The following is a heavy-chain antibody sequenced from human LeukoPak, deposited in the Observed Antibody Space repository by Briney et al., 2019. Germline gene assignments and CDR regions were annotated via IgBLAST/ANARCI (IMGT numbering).Heavy chain of an antibody. CDR1: GYTLSDLS. J-gene: IGHJ6*03. CDR3: ATARYDDNDYYYYYMNV. V-gene: IGHV1-24*01. Sequence: ASVKVSCKISGYTLSDLSIHWVRQAPGKGLEWVGGIDPEDGDTVYARNFRGRFTVTEDTSTDTSYMELSSLTADDTAVYYCATARYDDNDYYYYYMNVWGDGTSVTVSS. CDR2: IDPEDGDT. D-gene: IGHD3-9*01.